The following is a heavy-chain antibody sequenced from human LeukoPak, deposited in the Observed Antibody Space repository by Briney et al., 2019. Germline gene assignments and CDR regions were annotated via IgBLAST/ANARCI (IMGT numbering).Heavy chain of an antibody. CDR1: GFTFSNYW. CDR2: INKDGSEK. V-gene: IGHV3-7*03. D-gene: IGHD2-2*01. Sequence: GGSLRLSCAASGFTFSNYWMTWVRQAPGKGLEWVANINKDGSEKNYVDSVKGRFTISRDNAKNSLYLQINSLRADDTAVYYCARYQVAIDYWGQGTLVTVSS. J-gene: IGHJ4*02. CDR3: ARYQVAIDY.